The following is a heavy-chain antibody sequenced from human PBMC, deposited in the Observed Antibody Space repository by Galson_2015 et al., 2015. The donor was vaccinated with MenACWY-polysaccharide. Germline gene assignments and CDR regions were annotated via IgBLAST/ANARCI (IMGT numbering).Heavy chain of an antibody. CDR1: GFSFSGHW. Sequence: SLRLSCAASGFSFSGHWMTWVRQAPGKGLEWVANINPDGSDKYYSDSVKGRFIISRNNAKNSVYLQMNGLRVEDTAMYYCGKPFDWAFDYRGQGALVTVSS. CDR3: GKPFDWAFDY. V-gene: IGHV3-7*01. D-gene: IGHD2-21*01. CDR2: INPDGSDK. J-gene: IGHJ4*02.